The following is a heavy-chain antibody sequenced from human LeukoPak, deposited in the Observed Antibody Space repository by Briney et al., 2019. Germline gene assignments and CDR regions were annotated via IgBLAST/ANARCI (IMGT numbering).Heavy chain of an antibody. CDR1: GYTFTSYY. CDR3: ARARGSYLTFDI. V-gene: IGHV1-46*01. J-gene: IGHJ3*02. D-gene: IGHD1-26*01. CDR2: INPSGGST. Sequence: ASVKVSCKASGYTFTSYYMHWVRQAPGQGLEWMGIINPSGGSTSYAQKFQGRVTMTRDMSTSTVYMELSSLRSEDTAVYYCARARGSYLTFDIWGQGTMVTVSS.